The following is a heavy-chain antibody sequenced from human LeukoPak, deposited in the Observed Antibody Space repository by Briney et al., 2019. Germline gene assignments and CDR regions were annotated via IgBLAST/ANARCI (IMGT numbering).Heavy chain of an antibody. Sequence: GGSLRLSCAASGFTFSSYGMHWVRQAPGKGLDWVAVIAYDGSNKKYADSVKGRFTISRDNSEKTLYLQMDSLRAEDTAVYYRAKDKEGPNSAYDYWGQGTLVTVSS. J-gene: IGHJ4*02. V-gene: IGHV3-30*18. D-gene: IGHD4-23*01. CDR2: IAYDGSNK. CDR1: GFTFSSYG. CDR3: AKDKEGPNSAYDY.